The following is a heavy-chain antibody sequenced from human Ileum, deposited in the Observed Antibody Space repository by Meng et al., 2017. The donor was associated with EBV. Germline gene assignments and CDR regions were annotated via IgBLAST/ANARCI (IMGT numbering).Heavy chain of an antibody. CDR3: ARIPYGDIYSAYFDY. D-gene: IGHD2-21*02. J-gene: IGHJ4*02. V-gene: IGHV4-4*02. CDR1: GGAVNGHPW. CDR2: IYHSGAT. Sequence: QVQLQGSGHGLVMRSGTVSPPCTVSGGAVNGHPWWSWVRQPPGEGLEWIGQIYHSGATNYNPSLKSRVTISVDTSENQFSLELNSVTAADTAVYYCARIPYGDIYSAYFDYWSPGTLVTVSS.